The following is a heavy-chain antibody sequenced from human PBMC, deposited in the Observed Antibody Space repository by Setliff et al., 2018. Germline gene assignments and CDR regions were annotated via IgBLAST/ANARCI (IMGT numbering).Heavy chain of an antibody. CDR3: ARGNDRFDSSSDYSGYYYMDV. V-gene: IGHV3-7*03. Sequence: AGGSLRLSCAASGFTFGSFYMTWVRQAPGKGLEWVANIRPDGSETGSVDSVKGRFTISRDNANNSLYLQMDSLRAEDTAVYYCARGNDRFDSSSDYSGYYYMDVWGKGTTVTVSS. CDR2: IRPDGSET. J-gene: IGHJ6*03. D-gene: IGHD3-22*01. CDR1: GFTFGSFY.